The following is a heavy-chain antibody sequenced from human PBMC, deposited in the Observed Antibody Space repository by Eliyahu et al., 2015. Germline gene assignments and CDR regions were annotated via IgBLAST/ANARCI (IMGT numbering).Heavy chain of an antibody. CDR2: ISRTSNTI. V-gene: IGHV3-48*03. CDR1: XFTFSPYE. J-gene: IGHJ4*02. Sequence: QLVESGGGLVQPGGSLRLPCXVSXFTFSPYEITXVPRXPGKGLEWIAYISRTSNTIYYSDSVKGRFTISRDNSKNSVFLQMDSLRVEDTGIYYCSRQRGIWSHFDYWGQGTLVTASS. D-gene: IGHD3-16*01. CDR3: SRQRGIWSHFDY.